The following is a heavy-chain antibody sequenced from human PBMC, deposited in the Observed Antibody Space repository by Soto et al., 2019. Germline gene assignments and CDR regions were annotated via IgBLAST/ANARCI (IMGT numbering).Heavy chain of an antibody. CDR2: INHSGST. J-gene: IGHJ6*02. D-gene: IGHD1-26*01. Sequence: PSETLSLTCAVYGGSFSGYYWSWIRQPPGKGLEWIGEINHSGSTNYNPSLKSRVTISVDTSKNQFSLKLSSVTAADTAVYYCARGIVGATRYGDYYSRMDVWGQRPTFTVSS. CDR3: ARGIVGATRYGDYYSRMDV. V-gene: IGHV4-34*01. CDR1: GGSFSGYY.